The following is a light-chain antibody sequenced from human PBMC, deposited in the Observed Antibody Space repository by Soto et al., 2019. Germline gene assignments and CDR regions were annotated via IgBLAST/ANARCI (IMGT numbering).Light chain of an antibody. Sequence: DIQMTQSPSTLSASVGDRVTITCRASQSISSWLAGYQQKPGKAPKLLIYKASSLESGVPSRFSGSGSGTEFTLTISSLQPDDFATYYCQQYHNYWTFGQGTKVEIK. CDR1: QSISSW. CDR3: QQYHNYWT. CDR2: KAS. V-gene: IGKV1-5*03. J-gene: IGKJ1*01.